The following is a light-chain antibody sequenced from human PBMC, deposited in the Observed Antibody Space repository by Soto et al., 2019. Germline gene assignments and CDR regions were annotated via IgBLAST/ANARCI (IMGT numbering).Light chain of an antibody. CDR1: QGISSF. CDR2: SAS. J-gene: IGKJ1*01. CDR3: QHYNSYSEA. V-gene: IGKV1-27*01. Sequence: DIQLTQSPSSLSASVGDRVTIPCRVSQGISSFLNWYRQKPGKAPKLLICSASNLQSGVPSRFSGSGSGTDFTLTISSLQPDDFATYYCQHYNSYSEAFGQGTKV.